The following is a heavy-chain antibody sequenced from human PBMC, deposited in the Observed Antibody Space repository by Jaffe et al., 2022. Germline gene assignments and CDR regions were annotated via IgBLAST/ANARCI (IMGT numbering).Heavy chain of an antibody. J-gene: IGHJ6*03. CDR2: INPNSGGT. V-gene: IGHV1-2*06. CDR3: ARQYYDFWSGYSTPLQYYYYYYMDV. Sequence: QVQLVQSGAEVKKPGASVKVSCKASGYTFTGYYMHWVRQAPGQGLEWMGRINPNSGGTNYAQKFQGRVTMTRDTSISTAYMELSRLRSDDTAVYYCARQYYDFWSGYSTPLQYYYYYYMDVWGKGTTVTVSS. D-gene: IGHD3-3*01. CDR1: GYTFTGYY.